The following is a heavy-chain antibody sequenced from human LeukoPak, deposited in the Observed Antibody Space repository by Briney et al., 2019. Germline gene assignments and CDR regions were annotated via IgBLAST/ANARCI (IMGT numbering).Heavy chain of an antibody. V-gene: IGHV4-34*01. J-gene: IGHJ6*02. CDR3: ARVEYYYYGMDV. Sequence: SETLSLTCAVYGGSFSGYYWSWIRQPPGKGLEWIGEINHSGSANYNPSLKSRVTISVDTSKNQFSLKLSSVTAADTAVYYCARVEYYYYGMDVWGQGTTVTVSS. CDR1: GGSFSGYY. CDR2: INHSGSA.